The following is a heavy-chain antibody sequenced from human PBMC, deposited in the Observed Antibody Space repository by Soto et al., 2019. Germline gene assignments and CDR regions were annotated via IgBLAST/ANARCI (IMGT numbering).Heavy chain of an antibody. CDR2: ISYSGIST. D-gene: IGHD1-1*01. Sequence: QAQLVESGGDVVQPGTSLRLSCAASGFTFSTYGMHWVRQAPGKGLEWVGMISYSGISTYFADSVKGRFTISRDNSKNTLYLHMNSMSRDDTAIYFCAKEKDKYLQSPGDTSGQGTLVTVCS. CDR3: AKEKDKYLQSPGDT. J-gene: IGHJ5*01. CDR1: GFTFSTYG. V-gene: IGHV3-30*18.